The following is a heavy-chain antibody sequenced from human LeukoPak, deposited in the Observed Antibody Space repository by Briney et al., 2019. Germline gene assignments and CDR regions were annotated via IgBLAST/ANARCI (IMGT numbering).Heavy chain of an antibody. CDR2: VLQSGVDT. CDR1: GFTFNNFA. V-gene: IGHV3-23*01. J-gene: IGHJ4*02. D-gene: IGHD5-24*01. CDR3: AKDAVSGDGYWEFDH. Sequence: GGSLRLSCAASGFTFNNFAMTWVRQAPGKGLEWVAGVLQSGVDTDYADSVKGRFTISRDNSKNTLYLQMSSLRVEDTATYHCAKDAVSGDGYWEFDHWGQGTLVTVSS.